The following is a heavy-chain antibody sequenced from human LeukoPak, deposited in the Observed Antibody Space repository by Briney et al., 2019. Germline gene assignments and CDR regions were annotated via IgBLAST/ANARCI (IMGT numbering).Heavy chain of an antibody. CDR2: MNPNSGNT. V-gene: IGHV1-8*01. CDR1: GYTFTSYD. J-gene: IGHJ6*02. CDR3: ARDLSSSYYYYGMDV. Sequence: ASVKVSCKASGYTFTSYDINWVRQATGQGLEWMGWMNPNSGNTGYAQKFQGRVTMTRNTSISTAYMELSSLRSVDTAVYYCARDLSSSYYYYGMDVWGQGTTVTVSS. D-gene: IGHD6-13*01.